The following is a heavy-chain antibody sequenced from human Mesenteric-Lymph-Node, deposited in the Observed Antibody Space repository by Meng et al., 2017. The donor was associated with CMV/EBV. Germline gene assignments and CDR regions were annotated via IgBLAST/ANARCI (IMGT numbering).Heavy chain of an antibody. CDR1: GFTFSSYS. Sequence: GESLKISCAASGFTFSSYSMNWVRQAPGKGLEWVSSISSSSSYIYYADSVKGRFTISRDNAKNSLYLQMNSLRAEDTAVYYCARDVYAYEDIVLMVYAIPSGYYYYYGMDVWGQGTTVTVS. V-gene: IGHV3-21*01. CDR2: ISSSSSYI. CDR3: ARDVYAYEDIVLMVYAIPSGYYYYYGMDV. J-gene: IGHJ6*02. D-gene: IGHD2-8*01.